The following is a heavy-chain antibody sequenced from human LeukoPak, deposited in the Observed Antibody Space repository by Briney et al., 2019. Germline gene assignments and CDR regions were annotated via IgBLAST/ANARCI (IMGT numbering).Heavy chain of an antibody. D-gene: IGHD6-19*01. J-gene: IGHJ4*02. Sequence: SETLSLTCTVPGGSISSSSYYWGWIRQPPGKGLEWIGSIYYSGSTYYNPSLKSRVTISVDTSKNQFSLKLSSVTAADTAVYHCARHLGSSGWPIYYWGQGTLVTVSS. V-gene: IGHV4-39*01. CDR1: GGSISSSSYY. CDR3: ARHLGSSGWPIYY. CDR2: IYYSGST.